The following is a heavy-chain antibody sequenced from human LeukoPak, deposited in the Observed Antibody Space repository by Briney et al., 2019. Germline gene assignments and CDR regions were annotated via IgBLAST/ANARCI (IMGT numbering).Heavy chain of an antibody. CDR1: GGSITSSSYY. D-gene: IGHD5-24*01. V-gene: IGHV4-61*02. CDR3: ARGEMRNGYSEAAFDI. J-gene: IGHJ3*02. CDR2: IYTSGST. Sequence: SETLSLTCTVSGGSITSSSYYWSWIRQPAGKGLEWIGRIYTSGSTSYSPSLKSRVTMSLDTSKNQFSLKMSSVTAADTAVYYCARGEMRNGYSEAAFDIWGQGTMVTVSS.